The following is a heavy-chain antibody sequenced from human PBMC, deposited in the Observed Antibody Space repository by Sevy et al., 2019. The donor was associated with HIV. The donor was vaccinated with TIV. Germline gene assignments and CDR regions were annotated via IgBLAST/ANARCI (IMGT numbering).Heavy chain of an antibody. CDR1: GFTFSSYG. CDR3: AKDQGGYSYGLPGYYYYGMDV. J-gene: IGHJ6*02. CDR2: ISYDGSNK. V-gene: IGHV3-30*18. Sequence: GGSLRLSCAASGFTFSSYGMLWVCQAPGKGLEWVAVISYDGSNKYYADSVKGRFTISRDNSKNTLSLQTNSLRAEDTAVYYCAKDQGGYSYGLPGYYYYGMDVWGQGTTVTVSS. D-gene: IGHD5-18*01.